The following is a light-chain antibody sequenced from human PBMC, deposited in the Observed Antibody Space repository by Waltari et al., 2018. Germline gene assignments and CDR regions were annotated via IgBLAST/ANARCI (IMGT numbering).Light chain of an antibody. CDR2: AAS. J-gene: IGKJ4*01. CDR1: QSIASF. CDR3: QQSYETPPLT. Sequence: DIQMTQSPSSLSASVGDRVTITCRASQSIASFLNWYQQKPGKAPKLLIYAASSLQSGVPSRFSASGSGTDVTLTISSLQPEDFATYYCQQSYETPPLTFGGGTKVEMK. V-gene: IGKV1-39*01.